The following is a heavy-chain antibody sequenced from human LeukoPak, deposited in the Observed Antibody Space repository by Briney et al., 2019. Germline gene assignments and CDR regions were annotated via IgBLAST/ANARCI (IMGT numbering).Heavy chain of an antibody. V-gene: IGHV1-3*01. D-gene: IGHD1-26*01. CDR2: INAGNGNT. CDR3: ARDRGGSYVYDDY. CDR1: GYTFTSYA. Sequence: ASVKVSCKASGYTFTSYAMHWVRQAPGQRLEWMGWINAGNGNTKYSQKFQGRVTITRDTSASTAYMELSSLRSEDTAVYYCARDRGGSYVYDDYWGQGTLVTVSS. J-gene: IGHJ4*02.